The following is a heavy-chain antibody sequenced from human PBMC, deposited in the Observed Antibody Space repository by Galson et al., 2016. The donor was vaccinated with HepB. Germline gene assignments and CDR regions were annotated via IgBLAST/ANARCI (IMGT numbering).Heavy chain of an antibody. CDR2: IIPISETS. J-gene: IGHJ6*02. V-gene: IGHV1-69*13. CDR1: GGTFTSFP. CDR3: GRVPHVYSHFVLDV. Sequence: SVKVSCKASGGTFTSFPINWVRQAPGQGLEWLGEIIPISETSKYAQKWQGRLTISADESTRTAYMELRSLRSEDTAVYYCGRVPHVYSHFVLDVWGQGTVVTVS.